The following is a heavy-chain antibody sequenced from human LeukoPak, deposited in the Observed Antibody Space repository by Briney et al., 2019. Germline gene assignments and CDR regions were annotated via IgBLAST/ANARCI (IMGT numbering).Heavy chain of an antibody. CDR3: AKDLVGISGYDPLDY. J-gene: IGHJ4*02. D-gene: IGHD3-22*01. Sequence: GGSLRLSCAASGFTFSSYAMSWVRQAPGKGLEWVSAISGCGGSTYYADSVKGRFTISRDNSKNTLYLQMNSLRAEDTAVYYCAKDLVGISGYDPLDYWGQGTLVTVSS. CDR1: GFTFSSYA. CDR2: ISGCGGST. V-gene: IGHV3-23*01.